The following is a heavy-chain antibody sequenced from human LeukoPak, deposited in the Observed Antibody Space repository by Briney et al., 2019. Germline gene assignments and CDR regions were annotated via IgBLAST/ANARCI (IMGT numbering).Heavy chain of an antibody. Sequence: PGGSLRLSCAASGFTFSSYEMHWVRQAPGKGLEWVAVISYDGSNKYYADSVKGRFTISRDNSKNTLYLQMNSLRAEDTAVYYCAREIYCSGGSCYPSPLDPWGQGTLVTVSS. J-gene: IGHJ5*02. CDR2: ISYDGSNK. V-gene: IGHV3-30*04. CDR3: AREIYCSGGSCYPSPLDP. CDR1: GFTFSSYE. D-gene: IGHD2-15*01.